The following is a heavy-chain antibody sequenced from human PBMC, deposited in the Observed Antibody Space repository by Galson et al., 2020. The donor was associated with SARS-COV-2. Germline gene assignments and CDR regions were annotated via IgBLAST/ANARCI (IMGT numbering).Heavy chain of an antibody. CDR2: ISAYNGNT. D-gene: IGHD2-2*01. CDR3: ARFEGLDCSSTSCFYYYYYGMDV. CDR1: GYTFTSYG. V-gene: IGHV1-18*04. Sequence: ASVKVSCKASGYTFTSYGISWVRQAPGQGLEWMGWISAYNGNTNYAQKLQGRVTMTTDTSTSTAYMELRSLRSDDTAVYYCARFEGLDCSSTSCFYYYYYGMDVWGQGTTVTVSS. J-gene: IGHJ6*02.